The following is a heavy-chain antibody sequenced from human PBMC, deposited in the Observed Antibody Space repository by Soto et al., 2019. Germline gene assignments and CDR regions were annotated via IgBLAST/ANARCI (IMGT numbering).Heavy chain of an antibody. J-gene: IGHJ6*02. CDR2: IFSGGST. D-gene: IGHD1-26*01. Sequence: GGSLRLSCAASGLPVSGNFMSWVRQAPGKGLEWVSVIFSGGSTYYADSVKGRFTISRDNSKSTLYLQMNSLRAEDTAVYYCGKGRSYYYYYGVDVWGQGTTVTVSS. V-gene: IGHV3-53*01. CDR1: GLPVSGNF. CDR3: GKGRSYYYYYGVDV.